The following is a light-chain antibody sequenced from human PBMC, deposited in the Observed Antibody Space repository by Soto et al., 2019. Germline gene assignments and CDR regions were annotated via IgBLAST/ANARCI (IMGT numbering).Light chain of an antibody. Sequence: DIQMTQSPSSLSASVGDRVTITCQASQGIRNYLNWYQQKPGKAPKLLIYDASNLETGVPSRFSGSGSGTDFTFTIGSLQPEDIATYYCQQSYTTPFTFGPGTKVDIK. CDR3: QQSYTTPFT. CDR2: DAS. V-gene: IGKV1-33*01. CDR1: QGIRNY. J-gene: IGKJ3*01.